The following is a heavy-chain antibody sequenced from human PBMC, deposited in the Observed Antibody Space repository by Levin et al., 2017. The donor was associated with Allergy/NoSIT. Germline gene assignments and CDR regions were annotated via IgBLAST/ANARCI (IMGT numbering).Heavy chain of an antibody. CDR3: ARQNGYSGEMHFDY. V-gene: IGHV3-30-3*01. Sequence: GESLKISCAASGLTFTGYAMHWVRQAPGKGLEWVSYISYDGSRKYYADSVKGRFTISRDSSKNTLYLQMNSLTAEDTALYYCARQNGYSGEMHFDYWGQGTLVTVSS. J-gene: IGHJ4*02. CDR1: GLTFTGYA. CDR2: ISYDGSRK. D-gene: IGHD3-22*01.